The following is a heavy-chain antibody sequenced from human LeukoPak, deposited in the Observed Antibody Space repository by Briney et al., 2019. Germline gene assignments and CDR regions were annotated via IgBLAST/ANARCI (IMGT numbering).Heavy chain of an antibody. J-gene: IGHJ4*02. CDR1: GYSFTSYW. CDR3: AKVGPSSSSDY. CDR2: IYPRDSDA. V-gene: IGHV5-51*01. Sequence: GESLKISCKASGYSFTSYWIAWVRQMPGRGLEWMGVIYPRDSDAKYSPSFQGQVTISADKSINTAYLQWSSLKASDTAMYYCAKVGPSSSSDYWGQGTLVTVSS. D-gene: IGHD6-13*01.